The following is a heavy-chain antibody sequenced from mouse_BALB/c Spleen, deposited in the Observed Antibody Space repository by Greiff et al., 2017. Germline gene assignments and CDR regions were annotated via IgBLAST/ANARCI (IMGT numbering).Heavy chain of an antibody. Sequence: EVQGVESGGGLVQPKGSLKLSCAASGFTFNTYAMNWVRQAPGKGLEWVARIRSKSNNYATYYADSVKDRFTISRDDSQSMLYLQMNNLKTEDTAMYYCVRHPDGYYVSYWYFDVWGAGTTVTVSS. CDR3: VRHPDGYYVSYWYFDV. CDR2: IRSKSNNYAT. CDR1: GFTFNTYA. D-gene: IGHD2-3*01. J-gene: IGHJ1*01. V-gene: IGHV10-1*02.